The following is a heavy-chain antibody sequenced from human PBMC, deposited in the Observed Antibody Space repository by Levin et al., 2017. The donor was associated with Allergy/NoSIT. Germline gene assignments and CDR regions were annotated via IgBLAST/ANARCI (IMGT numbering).Heavy chain of an antibody. CDR2: ISGSGGST. V-gene: IGHV3-23*01. CDR3: AKVYQLLYYYYYYMDG. Sequence: GGSLRLSCAASGFTFSSYAMSWVRQAPGKGLEWVSAISGSGGSTYYADSVKGRFTISRDNSKNTLYLQMNSLRAEDTAVYYCAKVYQLLYYYYYYMDGWGKGTTVTVSS. D-gene: IGHD2-2*01. J-gene: IGHJ6*03. CDR1: GFTFSSYA.